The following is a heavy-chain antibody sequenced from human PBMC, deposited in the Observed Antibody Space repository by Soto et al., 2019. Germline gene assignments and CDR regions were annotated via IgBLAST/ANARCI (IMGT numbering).Heavy chain of an antibody. J-gene: IGHJ5*02. Sequence: VQLSESGGGLVQPGGSLRLSCAASGFTFSSYTMSWVRQAPGKGLEWVSSFSGRDDTTYYADSVKGRFTISRVNSKNTLYLQMNSLRVEDTALYFCVRTIVGATKGGWFDPWGQGALVTVSS. CDR2: FSGRDDTT. CDR3: VRTIVGATKGGWFDP. CDR1: GFTFSSYT. V-gene: IGHV3-23*01. D-gene: IGHD1-26*01.